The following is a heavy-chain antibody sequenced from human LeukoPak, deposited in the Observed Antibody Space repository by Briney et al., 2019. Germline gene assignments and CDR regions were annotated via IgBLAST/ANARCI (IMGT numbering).Heavy chain of an antibody. CDR3: ARFTVVTPSSAFDI. CDR2: ISGSGGST. Sequence: GGSLRLSCAASGFTISNNYIRWLRQAPGKGLEWVSAISGSGGSTFYADSVKGRFTISRDNSKNTLYVQMNSLRAEDTAVYYCARFTVVTPSSAFDIWGQGTMVTVSS. D-gene: IGHD4-23*01. V-gene: IGHV3-23*01. J-gene: IGHJ3*02. CDR1: GFTISNNY.